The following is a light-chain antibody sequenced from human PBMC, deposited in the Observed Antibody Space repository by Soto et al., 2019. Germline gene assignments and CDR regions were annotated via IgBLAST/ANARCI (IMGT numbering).Light chain of an antibody. CDR3: CSYAGSYKVYV. Sequence: QSALTQPRSVSGSPGQSVTISCTGTSSDVGGYNYVSWYQQHPGKAPKLMIYDVSKRPSGVPDRFSGSKSGNTASLTISGLPAEDEADYYCCSYAGSYKVYVFGTGTKVTVL. CDR1: SSDVGGYNY. J-gene: IGLJ1*01. V-gene: IGLV2-11*01. CDR2: DVS.